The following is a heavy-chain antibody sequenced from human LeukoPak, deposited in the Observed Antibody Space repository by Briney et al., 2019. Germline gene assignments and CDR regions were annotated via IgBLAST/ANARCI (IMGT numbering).Heavy chain of an antibody. Sequence: GGSLRHSCAASVFTYSSYSMNWVRQARGKGLECVSYISSSSTIYYADFVKGRFTISRDNAKNSLYLQMNSLRAEDTAVCYCARPPGPGNYYYYTDVWGKGTTVTVSS. V-gene: IGHV3-48*01. CDR3: ARPPGPGNYYYYTDV. J-gene: IGHJ6*03. CDR1: VFTYSSYS. CDR2: ISSSSTI. D-gene: IGHD3-10*01.